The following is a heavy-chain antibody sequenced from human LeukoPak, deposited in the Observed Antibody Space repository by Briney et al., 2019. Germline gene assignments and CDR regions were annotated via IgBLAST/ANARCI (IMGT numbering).Heavy chain of an antibody. CDR1: GFTFSSYA. J-gene: IGHJ6*03. CDR2: ISGSGGST. V-gene: IGHV3-23*01. CDR3: ASSTPHYGDYGLDNYYYYMDV. Sequence: GGSLRLSCAASGFTFSSYAMSWVRQAPGKGLEWVSVISGSGGSTYYADSVKGRFTISRDNSKNTLYLQMNSLRAEDTAVYYCASSTPHYGDYGLDNYYYYMDVWGKGTTVTVSS. D-gene: IGHD4-17*01.